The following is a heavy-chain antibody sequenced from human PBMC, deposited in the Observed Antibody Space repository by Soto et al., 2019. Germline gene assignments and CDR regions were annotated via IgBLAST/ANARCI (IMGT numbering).Heavy chain of an antibody. CDR1: GGTFSSYA. J-gene: IGHJ4*02. V-gene: IGHV1-69*06. D-gene: IGHD6-19*01. CDR2: IIPIFGTA. Sequence: GASVKVSCKASGGTFSSYAISWVRQAPGQGLEWMGGIIPIFGTANYAQKFQGRVTITADKSTSTAYMELSSLRSEDTAVYYCARDNIVAVAGTGEDYFDYWGQGTLVTV. CDR3: ARDNIVAVAGTGEDYFDY.